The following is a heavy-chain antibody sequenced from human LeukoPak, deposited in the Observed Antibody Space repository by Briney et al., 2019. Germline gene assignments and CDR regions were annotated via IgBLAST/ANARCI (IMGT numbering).Heavy chain of an antibody. J-gene: IGHJ4*02. CDR2: IRSKTDGGTT. CDR3: TTGNN. V-gene: IGHV3-15*01. Sequence: GGSLRLSCAASGFTLSDAWMSWVRQAPGKGLEWVGRIRSKTDGGTTDYAAPVKGRFTISRDDSQNTLYLQINSLETEDTAVHYCTTGNNWGQGTLVTVSS. CDR1: GFTLSDAW.